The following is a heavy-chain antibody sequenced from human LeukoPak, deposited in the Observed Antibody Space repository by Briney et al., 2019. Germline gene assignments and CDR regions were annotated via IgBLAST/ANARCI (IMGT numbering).Heavy chain of an antibody. CDR1: GGSISSSGYY. V-gene: IGHV4-39*07. CDR3: ARYYYYYMDV. J-gene: IGHJ6*03. Sequence: PSETLSLTCTVSGGSISSSGYYWGWIRQPPGKGLEWIGSIYYSGSTYYNPSLKSRVTVSVDESKNQFSLEMSSVTAADTAVYYCARYYYYYMDVWGKGTTVTISS. CDR2: IYYSGST.